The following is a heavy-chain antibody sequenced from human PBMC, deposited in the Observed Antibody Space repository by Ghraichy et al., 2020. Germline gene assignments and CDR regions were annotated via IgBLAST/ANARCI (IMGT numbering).Heavy chain of an antibody. D-gene: IGHD4-17*01. J-gene: IGHJ4*02. CDR2: IRSKANSYAT. Sequence: GGSLRLSCAASGFTFSGSAMHWVRQASGKGLEWVGRIRSKANSYATAYAASVKGRFTISRDDSKNTAYLQMNSLKTEDTAVYYCTRREVTTSLDYWGQGTLVTVSS. CDR3: TRREVTTSLDY. V-gene: IGHV3-73*01. CDR1: GFTFSGSA.